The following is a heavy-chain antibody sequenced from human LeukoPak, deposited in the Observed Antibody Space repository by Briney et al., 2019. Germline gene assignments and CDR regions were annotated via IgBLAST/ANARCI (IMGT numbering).Heavy chain of an antibody. D-gene: IGHD2-15*01. CDR1: GYTFTSYY. Sequence: ASVKVSCKASGYTFTSYYMHWVRQAPGQGLEWTGIINPSGGSTSYAQKFQGRVTMARDTSTSTVYMELSSLRSEDTAVYYCARDRQAGRFGMDVWGQGTTVTVSS. CDR2: INPSGGST. V-gene: IGHV1-46*01. CDR3: ARDRQAGRFGMDV. J-gene: IGHJ6*02.